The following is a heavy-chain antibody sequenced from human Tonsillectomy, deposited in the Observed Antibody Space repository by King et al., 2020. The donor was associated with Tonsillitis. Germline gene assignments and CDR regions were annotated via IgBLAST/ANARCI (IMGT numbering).Heavy chain of an antibody. CDR2: IDPSDSYT. Sequence: VQLVESGAEVKKPGESLRISCKGSGYSFTSYWISWVRQMTGKGLEWRGRIDPSDSYTNYSPSFQGHVTISADKSISTAYLQWSSLKASDTAMYYCARRYYYGSGSYYNDPFDYWGQGTLVTVSS. V-gene: IGHV5-10-1*03. CDR3: ARRYYYGSGSYYNDPFDY. D-gene: IGHD3-10*01. CDR1: GYSFTSYW. J-gene: IGHJ4*02.